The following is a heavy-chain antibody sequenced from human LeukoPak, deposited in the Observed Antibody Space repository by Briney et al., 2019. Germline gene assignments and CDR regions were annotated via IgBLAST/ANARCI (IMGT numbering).Heavy chain of an antibody. D-gene: IGHD3-22*01. CDR2: ISGSGGST. CDR1: GFTFSSYG. J-gene: IGHJ3*02. CDR3: AKRELYYYDSSGYSDAFDI. Sequence: GGTLRLSCAASGFTFSSYGMSWVRQAPGKGLEWVSAISGSGGSTYYADSVKGRFTISRDNSKNTLYLQMNSLRAEDTAVYYCAKRELYYYDSSGYSDAFDIWGQGTMVTVSS. V-gene: IGHV3-23*01.